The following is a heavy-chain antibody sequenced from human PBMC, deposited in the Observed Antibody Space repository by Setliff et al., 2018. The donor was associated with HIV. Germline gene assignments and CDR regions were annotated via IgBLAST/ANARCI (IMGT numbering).Heavy chain of an antibody. CDR2: INPSGGST. Sequence: GASVKVSCKASGYTFTSSYMHWVRQEPEQGLEWMGIINPSGGSTSYAQTFQGRVTMTRDTSTSTVDMELSSLRPEDTAVDYCARDGVRGYDSSGYLFSCVRRFHHDYYDYYMDVWGKGSPGTVSS. J-gene: IGHJ6*03. CDR3: ARDGVRGYDSSGYLFSCVRRFHHDYYDYYMDV. D-gene: IGHD3-22*01. CDR1: GYTFTSSY. V-gene: IGHV1-46*01.